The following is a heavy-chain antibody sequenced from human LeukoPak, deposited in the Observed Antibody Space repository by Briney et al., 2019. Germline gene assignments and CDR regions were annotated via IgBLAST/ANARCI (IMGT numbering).Heavy chain of an antibody. CDR1: GGSVSTYY. CDR3: ARYYYDSSDFDAFDI. Sequence: PSETLSLTCSVSGGSVSTYYWSWIRQPPGKGLEWIGYIYYNGNTHFNPSLKSRVTISIDMSKNQFSLRLNSVTAADTAIYYCARYYYDSSDFDAFDIWGQGTLVTVSS. CDR2: IYYNGNT. D-gene: IGHD3-22*01. J-gene: IGHJ3*02. V-gene: IGHV4-59*02.